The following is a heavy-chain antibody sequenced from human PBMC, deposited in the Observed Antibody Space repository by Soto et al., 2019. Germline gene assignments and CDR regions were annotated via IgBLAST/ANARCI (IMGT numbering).Heavy chain of an antibody. CDR3: ASSIRYSSSWYDRGFDP. J-gene: IGHJ5*02. CDR1: GYTFTSYG. D-gene: IGHD6-13*01. V-gene: IGHV1-69*06. Sequence: SVKVSCKASGYTFTSYGISWVRQATGQGLEWMGGIIPIFGTANYAQKFQGRVTITGNTSISTAYMELSSLRSEDTAVYYFASSIRYSSSWYDRGFDPWGQGTLVTVSS. CDR2: IIPIFGTA.